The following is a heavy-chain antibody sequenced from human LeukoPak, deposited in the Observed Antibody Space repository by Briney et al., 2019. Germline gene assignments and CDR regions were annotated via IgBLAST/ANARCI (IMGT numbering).Heavy chain of an antibody. J-gene: IGHJ4*02. Sequence: GGSLRLSCAASGFTFSSYAMSWVRQAPGKGLEWVSAISGSGVSTYYADSVKGRFTISRDNSKNTLYLQMNNLRAEDTAVYYCARGPHMAATSHWGQGTLVTVSS. CDR1: GFTFSSYA. D-gene: IGHD6-25*01. CDR3: ARGPHMAATSH. V-gene: IGHV3-23*01. CDR2: ISGSGVST.